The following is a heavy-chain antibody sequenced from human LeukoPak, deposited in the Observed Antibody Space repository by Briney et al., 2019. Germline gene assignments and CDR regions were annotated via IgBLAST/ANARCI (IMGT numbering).Heavy chain of an antibody. Sequence: SETLSLTCAVYGGSFSGYYWSWIRQPPGKGLEWIGEINHSGSTNYNPSLKSRVTISVDTSKNQFSLKLSSVTAADTAVYYCATAHSGTFDYWGQGTLVTVSS. CDR3: ATAHSGTFDY. J-gene: IGHJ4*02. CDR1: GGSFSGYY. V-gene: IGHV4-34*01. D-gene: IGHD5-12*01. CDR2: INHSGST.